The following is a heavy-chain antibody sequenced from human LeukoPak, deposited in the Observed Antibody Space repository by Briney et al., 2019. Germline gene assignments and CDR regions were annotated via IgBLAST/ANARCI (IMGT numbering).Heavy chain of an antibody. Sequence: GGSLRLSCAASGFTFSTYIMIWVRQAPGKGLEWVAVISYGGSNKYYADSVKGRFTISRDNSKNTLYLQMNSLRAEDTAVYYCAKVEVPPSQYGSGSYYVDYWGQGTLVTVSP. CDR1: GFTFSTYI. J-gene: IGHJ4*02. V-gene: IGHV3-30*18. CDR3: AKVEVPPSQYGSGSYYVDY. CDR2: ISYGGSNK. D-gene: IGHD3-10*01.